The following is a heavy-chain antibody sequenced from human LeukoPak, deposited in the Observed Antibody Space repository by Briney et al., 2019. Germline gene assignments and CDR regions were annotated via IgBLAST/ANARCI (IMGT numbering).Heavy chain of an antibody. CDR2: IYNRGGT. J-gene: IGHJ4*02. CDR1: GGSITSGTNY. Sequence: TSQTLSLTCTVSGGSITSGTNYWTWIRQPAGRGLEWIGRIYNRGGTDYNPSLKSRITISLDTSKNQFSLKLNSMTAADTAVYYCARNAPEGLDYWGQGTLVTVSS. CDR3: ARNAPEGLDY. V-gene: IGHV4-61*02. D-gene: IGHD2-2*01.